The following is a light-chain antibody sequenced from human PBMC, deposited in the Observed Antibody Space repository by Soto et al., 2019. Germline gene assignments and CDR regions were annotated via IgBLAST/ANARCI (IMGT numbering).Light chain of an antibody. CDR3: QSYDTSLSGML. V-gene: IGLV1-40*01. CDR1: SSNIGARYD. J-gene: IGLJ2*01. CDR2: GNN. Sequence: QSVLTQPPSVSGAPGQRVTISCTGTSSNIGARYDVHWYQQLPGTAPKLLIYGNNYRPSGVPDRFSGPRSDTSASLAITGLQAEDEADYYCQSYDTSLSGMLFGGGTKLTVL.